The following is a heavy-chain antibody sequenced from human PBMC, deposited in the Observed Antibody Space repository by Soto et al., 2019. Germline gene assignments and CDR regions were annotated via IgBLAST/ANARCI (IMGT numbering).Heavy chain of an antibody. J-gene: IGHJ6*03. Sequence: GGSLRLSCAASGFTFDDYAMHWVRQAPGKGLEWVSGISWNSGSIGYADSVKGRFTISRDNAKNSLYLQMNSLRAEDTALYYCAKGGELELYYMDVWGKGTTVTVSS. V-gene: IGHV3-9*01. CDR3: AKGGELELYYMDV. D-gene: IGHD1-7*01. CDR1: GFTFDDYA. CDR2: ISWNSGSI.